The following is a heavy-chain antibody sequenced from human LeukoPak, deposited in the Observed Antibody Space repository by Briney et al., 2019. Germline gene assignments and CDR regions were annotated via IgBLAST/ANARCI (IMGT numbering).Heavy chain of an antibody. CDR1: GGSFSGYY. J-gene: IGHJ5*02. V-gene: IGHV4-34*01. CDR3: ARDQGTMVRGVIINSWFGP. Sequence: SETLSLTCAVYGGSFSGYYWSWIRQPPGKGLEWIGEINHSGSTNYNPSLKSRVTISVDTSKNQFSLKLSSVTAADTAVYYCARDQGTMVRGVIINSWFGPWGQGTLVTVSS. CDR2: INHSGST. D-gene: IGHD3-10*01.